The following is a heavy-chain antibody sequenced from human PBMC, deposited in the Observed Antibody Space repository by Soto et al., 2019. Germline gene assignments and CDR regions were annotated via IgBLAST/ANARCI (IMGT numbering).Heavy chain of an antibody. CDR2: IYRTGST. J-gene: IGHJ4*02. V-gene: IGHV4-4*02. CDR1: GGSFTSNNC. Sequence: PSETLSLTCAVSGGSFTSNNCWAFVRQPPGQGLEWIGEIYRTGSTNYNPSLKSRVTISLDKSENQFSLKVTSLTAADTAVYYCASRDPGTSFDYWGQGTLVTVPS. D-gene: IGHD1-7*01. CDR3: ASRDPGTSFDY.